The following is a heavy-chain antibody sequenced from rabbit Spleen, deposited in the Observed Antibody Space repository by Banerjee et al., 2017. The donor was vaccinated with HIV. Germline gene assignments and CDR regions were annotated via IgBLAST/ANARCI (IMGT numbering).Heavy chain of an antibody. Sequence: QEQLVESGGGLVQPEGSLTLTCTASGFSFSSSYYMYWVRQAPGKRPEWIACIYAGSTGSTYYASWAKGRFTISKTSSTTVTLQMTSLTAADTATYFCARAPYAGDDNYGYAGAFDPWGQGTLVTVS. J-gene: IGHJ2*01. CDR3: ARAPYAGDDNYGYAGAFDP. D-gene: IGHD6-1*01. CDR1: GFSFSSSYY. V-gene: IGHV1S45*01. CDR2: IYAGSTGST.